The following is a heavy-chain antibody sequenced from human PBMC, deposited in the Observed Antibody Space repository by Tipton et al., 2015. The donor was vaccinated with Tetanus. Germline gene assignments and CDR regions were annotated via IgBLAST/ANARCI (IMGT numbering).Heavy chain of an antibody. CDR3: ARGYNGYDILTAYPHYFDS. Sequence: TLSLTCTVSGGSMRSYYWSWIRQPPGKGLEWIGYIYYSGSTNYNSSLKSRVTISVDTSKNQFSLKLSPVTAADTAVYYCARGYNGYDILTAYPHYFDSWCQGTLVTVSS. D-gene: IGHD3-9*01. J-gene: IGHJ4*02. CDR2: IYYSGST. V-gene: IGHV4-59*01. CDR1: GGSMRSYY.